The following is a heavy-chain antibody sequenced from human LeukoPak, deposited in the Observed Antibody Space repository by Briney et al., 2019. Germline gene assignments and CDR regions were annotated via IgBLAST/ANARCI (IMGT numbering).Heavy chain of an antibody. V-gene: IGHV4-59*12. CDR1: GGSISSYY. Sequence: SETLSLTCTVSGGSISSYYWSWIRQPPGKGLEWIGYIYYSGSTNYNPSLKSRVTISVDTSKNQFSLKLSSVTAADTAVYYCARVSGVRDYYYYGMDVWGQGTTVTVSS. CDR3: ARVSGVRDYYYYGMDV. CDR2: IYYSGST. J-gene: IGHJ6*02. D-gene: IGHD5-12*01.